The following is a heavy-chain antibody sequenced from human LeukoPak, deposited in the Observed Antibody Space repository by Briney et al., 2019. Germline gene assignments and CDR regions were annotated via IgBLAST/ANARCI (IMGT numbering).Heavy chain of an antibody. CDR2: ISWDGDST. V-gene: IGHV3-43*01. J-gene: IGHJ4*02. D-gene: IGHD3-22*01. Sequence: GGSLRLSCAASGFTFDDYTMHWVRQAPGKGLEWVSLISWDGDSTYYADSVKGRFTISRDNSKNSLYLQMNSLRTEDTALYYCARDDSSGYYLGVFDYWGQGTLVTVSS. CDR3: ARDDSSGYYLGVFDY. CDR1: GFTFDDYT.